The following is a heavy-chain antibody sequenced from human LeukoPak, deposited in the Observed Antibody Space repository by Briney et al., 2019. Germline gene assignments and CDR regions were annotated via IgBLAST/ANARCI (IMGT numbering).Heavy chain of an antibody. V-gene: IGHV4-59*08. CDR2: ISHSGST. J-gene: IGHJ4*02. Sequence: SETLSLTCTVSGGSISNYYWSWIRQPPGKGLEWIGYISHSGSTNYSPSLKSRVTISLDTSKNQFSLKLSSVTAADAAVYYCAGHHPRNTVDFWGQGTLVTVSS. D-gene: IGHD2/OR15-2a*01. CDR3: AGHHPRNTVDF. CDR1: GGSISNYY.